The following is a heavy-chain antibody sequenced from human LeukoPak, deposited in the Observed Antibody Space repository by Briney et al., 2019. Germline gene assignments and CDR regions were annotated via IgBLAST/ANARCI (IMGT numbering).Heavy chain of an antibody. CDR3: ARGIGCSGGSCYTYYYYYGMDV. CDR1: GFTFSSYS. Sequence: GGSLRLSCAASGFTFSSYSMNWVRQAPGKGLEWVSYISSSSSTIYYADSVKGRFTISRDNAKNSLYLQMNSLRAEDTAVYYCARGIGCSGGSCYTYYYYYGMDVWGQGTTVTVSS. D-gene: IGHD2-15*01. V-gene: IGHV3-48*04. CDR2: ISSSSSTI. J-gene: IGHJ6*02.